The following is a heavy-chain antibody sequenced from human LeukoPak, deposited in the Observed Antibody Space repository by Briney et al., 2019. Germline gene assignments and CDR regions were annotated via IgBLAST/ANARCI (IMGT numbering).Heavy chain of an antibody. J-gene: IGHJ6*03. CDR1: GFTFGDYA. Sequence: GGSLRLSCTASGFTFGDYAMSWFRQAPGKGLEWVGFIRSKAYGGTTEYAASVKGRFTISRVDSKSIAYLQMNSLKTEDTAVYYCTRDRHYYDSSGSSYYYMDVWGKGTTVTISS. D-gene: IGHD3-22*01. V-gene: IGHV3-49*03. CDR3: TRDRHYYDSSGSSYYYMDV. CDR2: IRSKAYGGTT.